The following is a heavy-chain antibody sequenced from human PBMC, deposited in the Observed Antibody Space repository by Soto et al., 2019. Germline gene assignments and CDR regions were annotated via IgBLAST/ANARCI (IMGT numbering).Heavy chain of an antibody. CDR3: AIYLEILDSPWGRGVFDI. Sequence: GGSLRLSCAASGFTFSSYSMNWVRQAPGKGLEWVSSISSSSSYIYYADSVKGRFTISRDNAKNSLYLQMNSLRADDTAVYYCAIYLEILDSPWGRGVFDIRGQGTIVTVSS. D-gene: IGHD3-10*01. J-gene: IGHJ3*02. CDR2: ISSSSSYI. CDR1: GFTFSSYS. V-gene: IGHV3-21*01.